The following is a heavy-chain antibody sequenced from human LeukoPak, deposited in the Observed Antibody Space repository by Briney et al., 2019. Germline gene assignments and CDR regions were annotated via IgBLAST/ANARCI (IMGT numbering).Heavy chain of an antibody. CDR3: TRGASGPTLY. CDR1: GFTFDVYG. V-gene: IGHV3-49*03. D-gene: IGHD3-10*01. Sequence: GGSLRLSCTASGFTFDVYGTSWFRQAPGKGLEWVGLIRGIAYGGTTEYAASVKGRFTISRDDSKSIAYLQMNSLKTEDTAVYYCTRGASGPTLYWGQGTLVTVSS. J-gene: IGHJ4*02. CDR2: IRGIAYGGTT.